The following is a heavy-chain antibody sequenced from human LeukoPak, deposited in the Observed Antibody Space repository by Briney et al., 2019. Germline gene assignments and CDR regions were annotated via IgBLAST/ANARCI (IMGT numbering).Heavy chain of an antibody. D-gene: IGHD5-18*01. V-gene: IGHV3-49*04. J-gene: IGHJ4*02. CDR1: GFTFGDYA. CDR2: IRSKAYGGTT. Sequence: GRSLRLSCTASGFTFGDYAMSWVRQAPGKGLEWVGFIRSKAYGGTTEYAASVKGRFTISRDDSKSIAYLQMNSLKTEDTAVYYCTRVYSYGLSAGLGYWGQGTLVTVSS. CDR3: TRVYSYGLSAGLGY.